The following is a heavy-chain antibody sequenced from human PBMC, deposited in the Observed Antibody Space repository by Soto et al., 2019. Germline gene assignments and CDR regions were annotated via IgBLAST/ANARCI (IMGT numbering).Heavy chain of an antibody. D-gene: IGHD3-22*01. V-gene: IGHV4-34*01. CDR3: ARGRYYDSSGYYLDAFDI. CDR1: GGSFSGYY. CDR2: INHSGST. J-gene: IGHJ3*02. Sequence: QVQLQQWGAGLLKPSETLSLTCAVYGGSFSGYYWSWIRQPPGKGLEWIGEINHSGSTNYNPSLKSRVTISVDTSKNQFSLKLSSVTAADTAVYYCARGRYYDSSGYYLDAFDIWGQGTMVTVSS.